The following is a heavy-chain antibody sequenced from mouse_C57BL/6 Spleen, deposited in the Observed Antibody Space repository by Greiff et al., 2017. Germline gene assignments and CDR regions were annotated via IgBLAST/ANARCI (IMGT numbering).Heavy chain of an antibody. V-gene: IGHV1-61*01. Sequence: VQLQQPGAELVRPGSSVKLSCKASGYTFTSYWMDWVKQRPGQGLEWIGNIYPSDSETHYNQKFKDKATLTVDKSSSTAYMQLSSLTSEDSAVYYCARGGYGNYGYYAMDYWGQGTSVTVSS. CDR3: ARGGYGNYGYYAMDY. CDR2: IYPSDSET. J-gene: IGHJ4*01. CDR1: GYTFTSYW. D-gene: IGHD2-10*02.